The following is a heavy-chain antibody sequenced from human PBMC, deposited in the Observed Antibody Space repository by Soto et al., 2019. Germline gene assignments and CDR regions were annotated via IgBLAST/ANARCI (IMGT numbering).Heavy chain of an antibody. J-gene: IGHJ6*03. D-gene: IGHD5-18*01. Sequence: GGSLRLSCAASGFTFSSYWMHWVRQAPGKGLVWVSSINSDGSSTSYAASVKGRFTISRDNTKNTLYLQMNSLRAEDTAVYYCARDHQMGYSYGYYYYYSMDVWGNGPTVTVSS. CDR3: ARDHQMGYSYGYYYYYSMDV. CDR1: GFTFSSYW. CDR2: INSDGSST. V-gene: IGHV3-74*01.